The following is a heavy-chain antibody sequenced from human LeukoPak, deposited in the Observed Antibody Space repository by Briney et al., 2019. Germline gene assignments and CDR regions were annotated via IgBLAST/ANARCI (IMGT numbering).Heavy chain of an antibody. CDR1: GFTFSNYW. CDR3: VRGGIRVSGIDAFDI. CDR2: IGIGDDT. D-gene: IGHD5/OR15-5a*01. V-gene: IGHV3-13*01. J-gene: IGHJ3*02. Sequence: GGSLRLSCAASGFTFSNYWMSWVRRAPGKGLEWVSAIGIGDDTHYPDSVKGRFTISRENAKNSLYLQMSSLRDGDTAMYYCVRGGIRVSGIDAFDIWGQGTMVTVSS.